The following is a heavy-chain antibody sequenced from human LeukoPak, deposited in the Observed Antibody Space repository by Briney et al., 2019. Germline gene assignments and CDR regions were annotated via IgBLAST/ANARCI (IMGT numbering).Heavy chain of an antibody. J-gene: IGHJ3*02. V-gene: IGHV4-4*02. Sequence: SGTLSLTCAVSGGSISSGNWWSWVRQPPGKGPVWIGEIYQSGTTNYNPSLKSRATISVDNSKNQFSLKLTSVTAADTAVYYCARGRITGTPGAFDIWGQGTMVTVSS. D-gene: IGHD1-20*01. CDR3: ARGRITGTPGAFDI. CDR1: GGSISSGNW. CDR2: IYQSGTT.